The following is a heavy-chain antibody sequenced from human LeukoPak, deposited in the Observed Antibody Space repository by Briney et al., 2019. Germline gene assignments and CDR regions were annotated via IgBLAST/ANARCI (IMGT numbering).Heavy chain of an antibody. D-gene: IGHD1-1*01. CDR2: TYYRSKWYN. V-gene: IGHV6-1*01. Sequence: SQTLSLTCAISGDSVSSNSAAWNWIRQSPSRGLEWLGRTYYRSKWYNDYAVSVKSRITINPDTSKNQFSLQLNSVTPEDTAVYYCARSNPQPAWNDGHFDYWGQGTLVTVSS. CDR1: GDSVSSNSAA. J-gene: IGHJ4*02. CDR3: ARSNPQPAWNDGHFDY.